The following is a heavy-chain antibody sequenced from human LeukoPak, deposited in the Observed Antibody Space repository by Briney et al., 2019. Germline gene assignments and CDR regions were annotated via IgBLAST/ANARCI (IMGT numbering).Heavy chain of an antibody. CDR1: GGSISSYY. J-gene: IGHJ6*02. D-gene: IGHD6-19*01. V-gene: IGHV4-59*01. Sequence: SETLSLTCTVSGGSISSYYWSWIRQPPGKGLEWIGYIYYSGSTNYNPSLKSRVTISVDTSKNQFSLKLSSVTAADTAVYYCARGTSGWYYYGMDVWGQGTTVTVSS. CDR3: ARGTSGWYYYGMDV. CDR2: IYYSGST.